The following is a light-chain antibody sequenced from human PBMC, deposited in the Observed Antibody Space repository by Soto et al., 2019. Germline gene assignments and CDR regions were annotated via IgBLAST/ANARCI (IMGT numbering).Light chain of an antibody. CDR2: EVS. V-gene: IGLV2-8*01. J-gene: IGLJ1*01. CDR3: SSYVGSNNLGV. CDR1: SSDVGGYNY. Sequence: QSALTQPPSASGSPGQSVTISCTGTSSDVGGYNYVSWYQQHPGKAPKLMIYEVSKRPSGVPDRFSGSKYGNTASLTVSGLQAEDEDDYYCSSYVGSNNLGVFGTGTKVTVL.